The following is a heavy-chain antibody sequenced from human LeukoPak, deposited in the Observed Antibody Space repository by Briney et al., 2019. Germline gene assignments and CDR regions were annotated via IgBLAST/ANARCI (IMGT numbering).Heavy chain of an antibody. D-gene: IGHD2-15*01. J-gene: IGHJ5*02. CDR2: ISAYNGNT. Sequence: ASVTVSCKASGYTFTSYGISWERQAHGQVIEWMGWISAYNGNTNYAQKLQGRVTMTTDTSTSKAYMELRSLKSDDAAVYYCAREEDTYPIWFDPWGQGTLVTVSS. CDR3: AREEDTYPIWFDP. V-gene: IGHV1-18*01. CDR1: GYTFTSYG.